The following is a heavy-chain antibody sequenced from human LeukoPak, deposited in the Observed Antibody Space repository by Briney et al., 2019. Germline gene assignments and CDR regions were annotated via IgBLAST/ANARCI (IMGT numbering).Heavy chain of an antibody. CDR3: AKEYSGSYDY. J-gene: IGHJ4*02. Sequence: GASVKVSCKAAGYTFTSYYMHWVRQAPGQGLEWMGGIIPIFGTANYAQKFQGRVTITADESTSTAYMELSSLRSEDTAVYYCAKEYSGSYDYWGQGTLVTVFS. V-gene: IGHV1-69*13. D-gene: IGHD1-26*01. CDR2: IIPIFGTA. CDR1: GYTFTSYY.